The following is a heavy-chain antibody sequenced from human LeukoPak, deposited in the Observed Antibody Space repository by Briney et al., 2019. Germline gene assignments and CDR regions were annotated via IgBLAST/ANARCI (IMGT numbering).Heavy chain of an antibody. J-gene: IGHJ4*02. V-gene: IGHV3-74*01. CDR2: VNTDGRTT. CDR1: GFTFSSYW. CDR3: SMDLSGAHDY. Sequence: GGSLRHSCAASGFTFSSYWMHWVRQAPGKGLVWVSRVNTDGRTTNYADSVRGRFTISRDNAENTLYLQMNSLRVEDTAVYYCSMDLSGAHDYWGQGSVVTVSS. D-gene: IGHD2-2*03.